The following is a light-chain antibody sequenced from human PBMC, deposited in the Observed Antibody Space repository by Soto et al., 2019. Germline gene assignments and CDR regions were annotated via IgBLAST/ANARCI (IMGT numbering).Light chain of an antibody. Sequence: AIQMTQSPSSVSASVGDRVTITCRASQDIGDDLGWYQQKPGKVPKLLIYVASSLQSGVPSRFSGSGSGTDFTLPISSLQPEDSATYYCLQDYNYPLTFGGGTKVEIK. J-gene: IGKJ4*01. V-gene: IGKV1-6*02. CDR3: LQDYNYPLT. CDR1: QDIGDD. CDR2: VAS.